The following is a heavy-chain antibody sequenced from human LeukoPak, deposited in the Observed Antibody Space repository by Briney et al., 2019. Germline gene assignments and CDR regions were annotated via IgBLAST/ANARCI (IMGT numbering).Heavy chain of an antibody. CDR1: GFTFKKYA. Sequence: GGSLRLSCAASGFTFKKYAMNWVRQAPGKGLEWVSTISGSGGKTYYTDSVKGRFTISRDNSKNTLYLQMNSLRAEDTAVYFCASRALEDCGRASCYNPFDYWGQGTLVTVSS. V-gene: IGHV3-23*01. D-gene: IGHD2-2*02. CDR2: ISGSGGKT. J-gene: IGHJ4*02. CDR3: ASRALEDCGRASCYNPFDY.